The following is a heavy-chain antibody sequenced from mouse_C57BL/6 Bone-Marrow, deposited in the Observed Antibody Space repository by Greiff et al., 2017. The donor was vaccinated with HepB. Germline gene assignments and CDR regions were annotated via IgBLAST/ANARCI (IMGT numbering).Heavy chain of an antibody. CDR2: ISSGGSYT. J-gene: IGHJ4*01. Sequence: DVQLQESGGDLVKPGGSLKLSCAASGFTFSSYGMSWVRQTPDKRLEWVATISSGGSYTYYPDSVKGRFTISRDNAKNTLYLQMSSLKSEDTAMYYCARFGMDYYAMDYWGQGTSVTVSS. V-gene: IGHV5-6*01. CDR1: GFTFSSYG. CDR3: ARFGMDYYAMDY.